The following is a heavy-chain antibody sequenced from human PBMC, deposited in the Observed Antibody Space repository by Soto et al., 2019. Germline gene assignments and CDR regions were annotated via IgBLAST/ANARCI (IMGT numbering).Heavy chain of an antibody. V-gene: IGHV4-31*03. Sequence: QVQLQESGPGLVKPSQTLSLTCTVSGGSISSGGYYWSWIRQHPGKGLEWIGYIYYSGSTYYNPSLTSRVTIAVDTSKHHFPLKLSSVTAADTAVYYCARERGGATGWFDPWGQGTLVTVSS. CDR1: GGSISSGGYY. J-gene: IGHJ5*02. CDR3: ARERGGATGWFDP. CDR2: IYYSGST. D-gene: IGHD1-26*01.